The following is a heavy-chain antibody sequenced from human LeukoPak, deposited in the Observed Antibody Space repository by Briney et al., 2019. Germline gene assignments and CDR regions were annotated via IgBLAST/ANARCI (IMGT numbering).Heavy chain of an antibody. Sequence: GGPLRLSCAASGFTFSDYYMSWIRQAPGKGLEWVSYVSSSGSTIYYADSVKGRFTISRDNAKNLLYLQMDSLRVEDTAIYYCARDPRTVRIWGQGTLVTVSS. CDR3: ARDPRTVRI. CDR2: VSSSGSTI. V-gene: IGHV3-11*04. J-gene: IGHJ4*02. CDR1: GFTFSDYY. D-gene: IGHD1-1*01.